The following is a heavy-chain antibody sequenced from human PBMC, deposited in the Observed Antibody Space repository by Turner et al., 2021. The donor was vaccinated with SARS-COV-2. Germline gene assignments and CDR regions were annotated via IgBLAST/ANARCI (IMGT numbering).Heavy chain of an antibody. V-gene: IGHV1-24*01. CDR2: FDPEDVET. CDR1: GYTLIELS. CDR3: ATVFAIFGVVHLDY. Sequence: QVQLVQSGAEVKKPGASVKVSCTVSGYTLIELSMHWVRQAPGKGLEWMGGFDPEDVETIYAQKFQGRVTMTEDTSTDTAYMELSSLRSEDTAVYYCATVFAIFGVVHLDYWGQGTLVTVSS. J-gene: IGHJ4*02. D-gene: IGHD3-3*01.